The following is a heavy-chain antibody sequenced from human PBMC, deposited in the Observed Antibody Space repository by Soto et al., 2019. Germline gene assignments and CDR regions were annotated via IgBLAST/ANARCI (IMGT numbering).Heavy chain of an antibody. CDR2: IYPGDSDT. D-gene: IGHD3-16*01. V-gene: IGHV5-51*01. CDR1: GYSFTSYW. J-gene: IGHJ6*01. Sequence: VESLKISCKSSGYSFTSYWIVFVLQMPGKGLEWMGIIYPGDSDTRYSPSFQGQVSISADKSISTAYLQWSSLKASDTAMYYCARLNGWGSYSYGMEVWGQGTTVKVYS. CDR3: ARLNGWGSYSYGMEV.